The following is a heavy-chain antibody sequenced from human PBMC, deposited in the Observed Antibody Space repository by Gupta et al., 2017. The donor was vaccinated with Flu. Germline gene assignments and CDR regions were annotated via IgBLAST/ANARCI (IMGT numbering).Heavy chain of an antibody. CDR3: ARDSWTLYGDYDHWFDP. Sequence: VHLQESDPGLVTPAQRLSITCTDAGGSISSGSCYCRWNRQPAGKGLEWIGRIYTSGSTNYNPSLKSRVTISVDTAKNQFSLKLSSVTAADTAVYYCARDSWTLYGDYDHWFDPWGQGTLVTVAS. CDR2: IYTSGST. V-gene: IGHV4-61*02. J-gene: IGHJ5*02. D-gene: IGHD4-17*01. CDR1: GGSISSGSCY.